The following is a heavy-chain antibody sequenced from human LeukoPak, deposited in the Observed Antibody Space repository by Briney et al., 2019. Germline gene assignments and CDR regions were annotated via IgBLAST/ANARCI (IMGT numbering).Heavy chain of an antibody. CDR1: GYSFTTYW. Sequence: GESLKISCKGSGYSFTTYWIGWVRQMPGKGLEWMGIIYPDDSDTRYSPSFQGQVTISADKSISTAYLQWSSLKASDTAMYYCARHRKDIGFDSWGQGTLVTVSS. J-gene: IGHJ4*02. D-gene: IGHD2-15*01. CDR3: ARHRKDIGFDS. CDR2: IYPDDSDT. V-gene: IGHV5-51*01.